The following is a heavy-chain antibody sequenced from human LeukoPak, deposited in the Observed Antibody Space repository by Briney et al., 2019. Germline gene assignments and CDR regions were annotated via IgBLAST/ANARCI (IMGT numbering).Heavy chain of an antibody. D-gene: IGHD6-19*01. Sequence: QTGGSLRLSCAASGFTFSSYWMHWVRQAPGKGLVWVSRINSDGSSTSYADSVKGRFTISRDNAKNTLYLQMNSLRAEDTAVYYCARESSGWPYYYYYYYMDVWGKGTTVTVSS. J-gene: IGHJ6*03. CDR1: GFTFSSYW. CDR3: ARESSGWPYYYYYYYMDV. V-gene: IGHV3-74*01. CDR2: INSDGSST.